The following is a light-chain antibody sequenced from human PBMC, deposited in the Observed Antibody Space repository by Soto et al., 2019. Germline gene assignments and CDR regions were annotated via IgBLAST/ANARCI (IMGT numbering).Light chain of an antibody. CDR2: GAS. CDR1: QTVTSNY. V-gene: IGKV3-20*01. CDR3: QQYVSSPWT. Sequence: EIVLTQSPGTLSLSPGERATLSCEASQTVTSNYLAWYQQKPGQAPRLLISGASTRATGIPDRFSGSGSGTDFTLTISRLEPEDFAVYYCQQYVSSPWTFGQGTKVEI. J-gene: IGKJ1*01.